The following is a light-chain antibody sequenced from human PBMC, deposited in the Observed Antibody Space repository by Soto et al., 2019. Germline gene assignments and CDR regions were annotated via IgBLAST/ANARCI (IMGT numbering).Light chain of an antibody. CDR1: SSDVGGYSY. J-gene: IGLJ2*01. CDR3: ISFSSITREV. V-gene: IGLV2-14*01. CDR2: ELS. Sequence: QSALTQPASVSGSPGQSITISCTGTSSDVGGYSYVSWYQQHPGKTPKLMIYELSNRPSGVSHRFSGSNSGNTASQTISGLQTEDEADYYCISFSSITREVFGGGTKLTVL.